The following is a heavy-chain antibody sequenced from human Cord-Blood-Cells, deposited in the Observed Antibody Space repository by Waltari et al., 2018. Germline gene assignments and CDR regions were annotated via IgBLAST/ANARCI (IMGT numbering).Heavy chain of an antibody. Sequence: QVQLQQWGAGLLKPSETLSLTCAVYGGSFSASSWSCSRQPPGKGLEWIGEINHSGSTNYNPSLKSRVTISVDTSKNQFSLKLSSVTAADTAVYYCARHGDRRGSYYFQHWGQGTLVTVSS. CDR3: ARHGDRRGSYYFQH. CDR1: GGSFSASS. J-gene: IGHJ1*01. D-gene: IGHD1-26*01. V-gene: IGHV4-34*01. CDR2: INHSGST.